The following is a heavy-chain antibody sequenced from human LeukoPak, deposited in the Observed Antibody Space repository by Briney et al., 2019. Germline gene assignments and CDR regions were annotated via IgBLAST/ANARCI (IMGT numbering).Heavy chain of an antibody. J-gene: IGHJ4*02. CDR2: ISYDGSNK. Sequence: GGSPRLSCAASGFTFSSYAMHWVRQAPGKGLEWVAVISYDGSNKYDADSVKGRFTISRDNSKNTLYLQMNSLRAEDTAVYYCARTLWSAVEHYFDYWGQGTLVTVSS. V-gene: IGHV3-30*04. D-gene: IGHD2-21*01. CDR3: ARTLWSAVEHYFDY. CDR1: GFTFSSYA.